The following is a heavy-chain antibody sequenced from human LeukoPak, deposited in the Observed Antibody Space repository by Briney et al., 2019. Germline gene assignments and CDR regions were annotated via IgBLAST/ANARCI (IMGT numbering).Heavy chain of an antibody. J-gene: IGHJ6*03. Sequence: GGSLRLSCAASGFNLDDYVMSWVRQAPGKGLEWVSGINWNGGSRGYADSVKGRFTISRDNAKNSLYLQMNSLRAEDTALYYCATHDCSSTSCSQKGPRLYYYYYMDVWGKGTTVTISS. D-gene: IGHD2-2*01. CDR3: ATHDCSSTSCSQKGPRLYYYYYMDV. CDR1: GFNLDDYV. CDR2: INWNGGSR. V-gene: IGHV3-20*04.